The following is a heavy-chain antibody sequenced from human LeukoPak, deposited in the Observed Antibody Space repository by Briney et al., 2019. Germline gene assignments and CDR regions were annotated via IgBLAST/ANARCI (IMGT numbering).Heavy chain of an antibody. CDR2: ISGSGGST. D-gene: IGHD3-22*01. CDR1: GFTFSSYA. J-gene: IGHJ4*02. Sequence: PGGYLRLSCAASGFTFSSYAMSWVRQAPGKGLEWVSAISGSGGSTYYADSVKGRFTISRDNSKNTLYLQMNSLRAEDTAVYYCAKGRGVSPYYYDSSGPFDYWSQGTLVTVSS. CDR3: AKGRGVSPYYYDSSGPFDY. V-gene: IGHV3-23*01.